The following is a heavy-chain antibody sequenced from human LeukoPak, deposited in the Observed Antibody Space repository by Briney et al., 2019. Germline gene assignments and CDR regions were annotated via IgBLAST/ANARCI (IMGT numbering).Heavy chain of an antibody. V-gene: IGHV1-69*13. D-gene: IGHD2-2*01. Sequence: SVKVSCKASGGTFSSYAISWVRQAPGQGLEWMEGIIPIFGTANYAQKFQGRVTITADESTSTAYMELSSLRSEDTAVYYCARRYQLLDDAFDIWGQGTMVTVSS. CDR3: ARRYQLLDDAFDI. J-gene: IGHJ3*02. CDR1: GGTFSSYA. CDR2: IIPIFGTA.